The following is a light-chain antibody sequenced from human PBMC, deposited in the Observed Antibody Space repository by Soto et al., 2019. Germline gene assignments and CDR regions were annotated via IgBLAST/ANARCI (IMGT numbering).Light chain of an antibody. CDR1: SSNIGAGYD. V-gene: IGLV1-40*01. J-gene: IGLJ2*01. CDR2: GNS. CDR3: QSYDCSLSGSRL. Sequence: QSVLTQPPSVSGAPGQRVTISCTGCSSNIGAGYDVHWYQQLPGTAPKLLIYGNSNRPSGVPDRFSGSKSGTSASLAITGLKAEDKADYYCQSYDCSLSGSRLFGGGTQLTIL.